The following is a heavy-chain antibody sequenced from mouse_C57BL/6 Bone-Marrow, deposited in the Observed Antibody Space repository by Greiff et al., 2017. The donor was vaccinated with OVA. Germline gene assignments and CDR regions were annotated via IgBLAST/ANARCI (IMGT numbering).Heavy chain of an antibody. J-gene: IGHJ3*01. CDR3: TRIDGYYPLAY. CDR2: IRNKANNHAT. V-gene: IGHV6-6*01. D-gene: IGHD2-3*01. CDR1: GFTFSDAW. Sequence: EVMLVESGGGLVQPGGSMKLSCAASGFTFSDAWMDWVRQSPEKGLEWVAEIRNKANNHATYYAESVKGRFTISRDDSKSSVYLKMNSLRAEDTGIYYCTRIDGYYPLAYWGQGTLDTVSA.